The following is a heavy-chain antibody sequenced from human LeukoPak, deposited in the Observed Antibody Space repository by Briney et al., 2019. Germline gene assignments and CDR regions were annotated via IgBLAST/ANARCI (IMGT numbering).Heavy chain of an antibody. CDR2: INPNSGGT. D-gene: IGHD6-19*01. J-gene: IGHJ3*02. CDR3: ARFGLGKHIEVAGIPFDI. Sequence: ASVKVSCKASGYTFTCYYMHWVRQAPGQGLEWMGWINPNSGGTNYAQKLQGRVAMTTDTSTSTAYMELRSLRSDDTAVYYCARFGLGKHIEVAGIPFDIWGQGTMVTVSS. CDR1: GYTFTCYY. V-gene: IGHV1-2*02.